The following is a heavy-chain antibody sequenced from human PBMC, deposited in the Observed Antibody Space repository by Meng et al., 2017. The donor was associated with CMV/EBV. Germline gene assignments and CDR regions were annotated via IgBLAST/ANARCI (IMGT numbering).Heavy chain of an antibody. CDR1: GFTFDDYG. V-gene: IGHV3-23*03. Sequence: GESLKISCAASGFTFDDYGMSWVRQAPGKGLEWVSVIYSGGSSTYYADSVKGRFTISRDNSKNTLYLQMNSLRAEDTAVYYCAKGRYDFWSGYYEAYWGQGTLVTVSS. D-gene: IGHD3-3*01. J-gene: IGHJ4*02. CDR3: AKGRYDFWSGYYEAY. CDR2: IYSGGSST.